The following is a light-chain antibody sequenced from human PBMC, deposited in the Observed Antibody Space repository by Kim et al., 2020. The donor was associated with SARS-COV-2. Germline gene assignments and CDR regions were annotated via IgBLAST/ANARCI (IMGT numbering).Light chain of an antibody. V-gene: IGKV1-9*01. CDR1: QVINGH. J-gene: IGKJ5*01. CDR3: QQLDSYPIT. CDR2: SAS. Sequence: IQLTRSPSSLSASVGDRVTITCRASQVINGHLAWYQQKPGKAPKLLIYSASTLQSGVPSRFSGRESGTDFTLTISSLQPEDSATYYCQQLDSYPITFGQGTRLEIK.